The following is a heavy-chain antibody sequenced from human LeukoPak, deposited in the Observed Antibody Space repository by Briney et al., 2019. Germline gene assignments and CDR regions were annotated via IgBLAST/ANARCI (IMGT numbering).Heavy chain of an antibody. Sequence: PSETLSLTCTVSGGSISSSSYYWGWIRQPPGKGLEWIGGIYYSGSTYYNPSLKSRVTISVDTSKNQFSLKLSSVTAADTAVYYCARHRDYYFDYWGQGTLVTVPS. J-gene: IGHJ4*02. V-gene: IGHV4-39*01. CDR1: GGSISSSSYY. D-gene: IGHD3/OR15-3a*01. CDR2: IYYSGST. CDR3: ARHRDYYFDY.